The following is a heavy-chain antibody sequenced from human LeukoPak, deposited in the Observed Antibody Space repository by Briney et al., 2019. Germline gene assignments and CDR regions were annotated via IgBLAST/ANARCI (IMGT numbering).Heavy chain of an antibody. CDR1: GYTFTGYY. CDR2: INPNSGGT. D-gene: IGHD3-22*01. CDR3: ARAGYYYDSSGYYYVGVDY. V-gene: IGHV1-2*06. J-gene: IGHJ4*02. Sequence: AVSVKVSCKASGYTFTGYYMHWVRQAPGQGLEWMGRINPNSGGTNYAQKFQGRVTMTRDTSISTAYMELSRLRSDDTAVYYCARAGYYYDSSGYYYVGVDYWGQGTLVTVSS.